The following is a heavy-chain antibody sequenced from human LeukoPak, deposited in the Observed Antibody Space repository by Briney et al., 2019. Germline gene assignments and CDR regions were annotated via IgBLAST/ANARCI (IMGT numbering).Heavy chain of an antibody. CDR3: GREGSVVAPI. CDR2: IYHSGRT. Sequence: PSETLSLTCTVSGYSISSGYYWGWIRQPPGKGLEWIGSIYHSGRTYYNPSLKGRVTISVDTSKNQFSLKLSSVTAADTAVYYCGREGSVVAPIWGQGTLVTVSS. V-gene: IGHV4-38-2*02. D-gene: IGHD5-12*01. J-gene: IGHJ4*02. CDR1: GYSISSGYY.